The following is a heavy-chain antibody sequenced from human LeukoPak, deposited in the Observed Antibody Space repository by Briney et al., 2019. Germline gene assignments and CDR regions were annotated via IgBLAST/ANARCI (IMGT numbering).Heavy chain of an antibody. CDR1: GLTFSKSA. D-gene: IGHD3-22*01. CDR3: AKDAEPRLSEVVTYDY. Sequence: GGSLRLSCAASGLTFSKSALTWVRQAPGKGLEWVSTITDVGDIFYTYSVRGRFTISRDNSKNTVYMQMDGLRAEDTAVYYCAKDAEPRLSEVVTYDYWGQGTLVTVSS. V-gene: IGHV3-23*01. J-gene: IGHJ4*02. CDR2: ITDVGDI.